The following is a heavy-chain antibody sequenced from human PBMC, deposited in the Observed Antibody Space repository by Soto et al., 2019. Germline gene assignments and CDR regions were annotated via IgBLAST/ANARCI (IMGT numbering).Heavy chain of an antibody. D-gene: IGHD3-22*01. CDR1: GFTFTSSA. Sequence: QMQLVQSGPEVKKPGTSVKVSCKASGFTFTSSAMQWVRQARGQRLEWIGWIVVGSGNTNYAQKFQERVTITRDMCTSTAYMELSSLRSEDTAVYYCAAVRNYYDSNIDAFDIWGQGTMVTVSS. CDR2: IVVGSGNT. J-gene: IGHJ3*02. CDR3: AAVRNYYDSNIDAFDI. V-gene: IGHV1-58*02.